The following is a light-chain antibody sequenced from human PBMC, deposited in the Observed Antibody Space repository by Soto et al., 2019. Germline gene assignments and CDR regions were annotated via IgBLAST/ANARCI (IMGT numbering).Light chain of an antibody. J-gene: IGKJ1*01. CDR2: DAS. V-gene: IGKV3-11*01. Sequence: EIVLTQSPATLSLSPGERATLSCRTSQSVSNYLAWYQQKPGQAPRLLIYDASNRATGIPARFSGSGSGTDFTLTISSLEPEDFATYYCQQYNSYWTFGQGTKVEIK. CDR3: QQYNSYWT. CDR1: QSVSNY.